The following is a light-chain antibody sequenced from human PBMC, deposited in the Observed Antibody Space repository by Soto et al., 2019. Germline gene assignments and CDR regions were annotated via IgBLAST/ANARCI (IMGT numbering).Light chain of an antibody. CDR2: GAS. V-gene: IGKV3-20*01. J-gene: IGKJ3*01. Sequence: EIVMTQSPATLSVSPGERATLSCRASQSVSRNSLAWYQQKPGQAPRLLIYGASSRATDIPDRFSGSGSGTDFTLIVSRLEPEDFAVYFCQQYGTSPPTFGPGTKVDIK. CDR3: QQYGTSPPT. CDR1: QSVSRNS.